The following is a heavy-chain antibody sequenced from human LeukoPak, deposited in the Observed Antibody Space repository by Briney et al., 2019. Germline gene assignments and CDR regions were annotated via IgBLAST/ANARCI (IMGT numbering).Heavy chain of an antibody. D-gene: IGHD6-13*01. J-gene: IGHJ4*02. Sequence: SETLSLTCTVSGGSISGSYYWSWIRQPPGKGLEWIGYIYYSGSTNYNPSLESRITISVDTSKNQFSLKLVSVTAADTAVYYCPRLRYSSSWFRWDYWGQGTLVTVSS. CDR2: IYYSGST. CDR3: PRLRYSSSWFRWDY. V-gene: IGHV4-59*08. CDR1: GGSISGSYY.